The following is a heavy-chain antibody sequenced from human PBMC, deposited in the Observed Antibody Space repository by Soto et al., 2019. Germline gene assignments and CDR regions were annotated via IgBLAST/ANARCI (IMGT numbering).Heavy chain of an antibody. J-gene: IGHJ4*01. Sequence: SETLSLTCTVSGGSISSGGYYWSWIRQHPGKGLEWIGYIYYGGSTYYNPSLKSRATISGDTSKNQFSLKLSSVTAADTAVYYCARGGYYYENSGQNAYDYWGQGILVTVS. D-gene: IGHD3-22*01. CDR3: ARGGYYYENSGQNAYDY. CDR2: IYYGGST. CDR1: GGSISSGGYY. V-gene: IGHV4-31*03.